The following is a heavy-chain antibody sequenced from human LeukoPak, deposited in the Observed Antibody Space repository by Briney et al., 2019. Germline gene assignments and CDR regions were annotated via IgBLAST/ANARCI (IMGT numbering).Heavy chain of an antibody. J-gene: IGHJ5*02. V-gene: IGHV4-59*01. CDR1: GGSISSYY. CDR2: IYYSGST. CDR3: ARDRSGSTYYRFWFDP. Sequence: SETLSLTCTVSGGSISSYYWSWIRQPPGKGLEWIGYIYYSGSTNYNPSLKSRVTISVDTSKNQFSLKLSSVTAADTAVYYRARDRSGSTYYRFWFDPWGQGTLVTVSS. D-gene: IGHD1-26*01.